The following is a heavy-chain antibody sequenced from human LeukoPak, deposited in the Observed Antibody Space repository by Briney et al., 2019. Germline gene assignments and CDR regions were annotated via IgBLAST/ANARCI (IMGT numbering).Heavy chain of an antibody. CDR3: ARTIPVAGTGRIKYFDY. Sequence: GGSPRLSCAASGFTFSSYAMHWVRQAPGKGLEWVAVISYDESHKYYADSVKGRFTISRDNSKNTLYLQMNSLRAEDTAVYYCARTIPVAGTGRIKYFDYWGQGTLVTVSS. CDR1: GFTFSSYA. V-gene: IGHV3-30*14. D-gene: IGHD6-19*01. CDR2: ISYDESHK. J-gene: IGHJ4*02.